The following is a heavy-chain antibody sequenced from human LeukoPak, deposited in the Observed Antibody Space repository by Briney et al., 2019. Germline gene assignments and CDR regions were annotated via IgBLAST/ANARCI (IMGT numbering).Heavy chain of an antibody. CDR3: TKSRSGWYWNDY. CDR2: ISSSSSYI. Sequence: GSLRLSCAASGFTFSSYSMNWVRQAPGKGLEWVSSISSSSSYIYYADSVKGRFTISRDNAKNSLYLQMNSLRAEDTAVYYCTKSRSGWYWNDYWGQGTLVTVSP. D-gene: IGHD6-19*01. J-gene: IGHJ4*02. CDR1: GFTFSSYS. V-gene: IGHV3-21*01.